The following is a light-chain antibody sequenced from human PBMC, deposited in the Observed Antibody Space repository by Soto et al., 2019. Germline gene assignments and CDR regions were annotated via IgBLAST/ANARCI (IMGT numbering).Light chain of an antibody. Sequence: EIMLTQSPATLSVSPGERATLSCRASQSLSSNLAWYQQKPGQAPRLLIFGASTRATGIPARFSGSGSGTEFTLTINCLQSEDSAVYYCQQYNDWPPWTFGQGTKVEIK. J-gene: IGKJ1*01. CDR3: QQYNDWPPWT. CDR1: QSLSSN. V-gene: IGKV3-15*01. CDR2: GAS.